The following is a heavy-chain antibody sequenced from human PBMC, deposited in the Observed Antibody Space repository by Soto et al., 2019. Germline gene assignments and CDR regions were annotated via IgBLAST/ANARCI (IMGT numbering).Heavy chain of an antibody. D-gene: IGHD3-22*01. CDR2: ISGSGGST. CDR1: GFTFSSYA. Sequence: GGSLRLSCAASGFTFSSYAMSWVRQAPGKGLEWVSAISGSGGSTYYADSVKGRFTISRDNSKNTLYLQMNSLRAEDTAVYYCAKDYYYDSSGYNPSDYWGQGTLVTVSS. J-gene: IGHJ4*02. CDR3: AKDYYYDSSGYNPSDY. V-gene: IGHV3-23*01.